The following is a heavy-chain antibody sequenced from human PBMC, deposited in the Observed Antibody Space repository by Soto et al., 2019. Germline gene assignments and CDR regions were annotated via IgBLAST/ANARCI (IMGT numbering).Heavy chain of an antibody. CDR2: MEPSSGRT. J-gene: IGHJ4*02. Sequence: QVQLVQSAAEARVPGASVKVSCKASGYSFTGLDINWVRQTTGQGLEWMGWMEPSSGRTGYAQKFQGRVTMTRDTSINTAYMELSSLTSDDTAFYYCARGVTAGVDYWGQGTLVTVSS. CDR3: ARGVTAGVDY. V-gene: IGHV1-8*01. CDR1: GYSFTGLD. D-gene: IGHD1-26*01.